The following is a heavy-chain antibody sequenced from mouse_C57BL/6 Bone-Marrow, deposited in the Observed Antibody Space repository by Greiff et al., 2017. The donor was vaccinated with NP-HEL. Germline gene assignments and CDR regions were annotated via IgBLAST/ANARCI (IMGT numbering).Heavy chain of an antibody. D-gene: IGHD3-2*02. V-gene: IGHV1-64*01. J-gene: IGHJ3*01. CDR1: GYTFTSYW. Sequence: QVQLQQPGAELVKPGASVKLSCKASGYTFTSYWMHWVKQRPGQGLEWIGMIHPNSGSTNYNEKFKSKATLTVDKSSSTAYMQLSSLTSEDSAVYYSARRHLRLTFAYWGQGTLVTVSA. CDR3: ARRHLRLTFAY. CDR2: IHPNSGST.